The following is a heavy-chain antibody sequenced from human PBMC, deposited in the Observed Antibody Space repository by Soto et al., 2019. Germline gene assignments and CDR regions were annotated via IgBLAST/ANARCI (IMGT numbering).Heavy chain of an antibody. CDR2: ISSSSSTI. Sequence: EVQLVESGGGLVQPGGSLRLSCAASGFTFSSYSMNWVRQAPGKGLEWVSYISSSSSTIYYADSVKGRFTISRDNAKNSLYLQMNSLRDEDTAVYYCAREGNVYDYCDTGYYYYCMDVWGQGTTVTVSS. V-gene: IGHV3-48*02. CDR3: AREGNVYDYCDTGYYYYCMDV. D-gene: IGHD4-17*01. J-gene: IGHJ6*02. CDR1: GFTFSSYS.